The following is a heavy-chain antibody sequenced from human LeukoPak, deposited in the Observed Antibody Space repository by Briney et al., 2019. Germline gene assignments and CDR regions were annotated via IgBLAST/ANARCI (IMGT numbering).Heavy chain of an antibody. J-gene: IGHJ4*02. V-gene: IGHV1-2*02. Sequence: GASVKVSCKTSGYTVTGYFIHWVRQAPGQGLEWMGWINPNSGGTSNLQKFQGRVAMTRDTSISTAYMDLSRLRSDDTAVYYCARGRAGDYFDYWGQGTLVTVSS. CDR3: ARGRAGDYFDY. CDR2: INPNSGGT. CDR1: GYTVTGYF.